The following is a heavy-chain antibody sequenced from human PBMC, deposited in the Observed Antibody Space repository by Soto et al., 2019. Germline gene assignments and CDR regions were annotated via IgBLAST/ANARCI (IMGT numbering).Heavy chain of an antibody. J-gene: IGHJ4*02. CDR1: GFPFSSSW. V-gene: IGHV3-74*01. Sequence: EVQLVESGGGLVQPGGSLRLSCAASGFPFSSSWMHWVHQAPGKGLVWVSHITSDGSTTTYADSVKGRFTISRDNAKNTLYLQMNSLRADDTGVYYCARLTDYWGQGTLVTVSS. CDR2: ITSDGSTT. CDR3: ARLTDY.